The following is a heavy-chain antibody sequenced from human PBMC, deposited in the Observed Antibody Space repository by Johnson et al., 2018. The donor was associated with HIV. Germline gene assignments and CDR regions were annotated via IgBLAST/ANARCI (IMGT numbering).Heavy chain of an antibody. CDR3: GGGGRLVMEDVFGI. D-gene: IGHD3-22*01. Sequence: QVQLVEFGGGVVQPGRSLRLSCAASGFTFSQFAMHWVRQAPGKGLEWVAIISYDGTKKYYADSVRGRFIISRDNSKNTLYLQMNSLRAEDTALYYCGGGGRLVMEDVFGICGQGTLVPVSS. V-gene: IGHV3-30*04. CDR2: ISYDGTKK. J-gene: IGHJ3*02. CDR1: GFTFSQFA.